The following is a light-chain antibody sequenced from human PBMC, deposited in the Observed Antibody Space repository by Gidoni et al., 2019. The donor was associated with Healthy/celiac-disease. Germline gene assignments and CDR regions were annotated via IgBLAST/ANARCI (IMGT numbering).Light chain of an antibody. CDR1: QSISSW. V-gene: IGKV1-5*03. CDR2: KAS. CDR3: QQYNSYSP. J-gene: IGKJ5*01. Sequence: DIQMTQSPSTLSASVGDRVTITCRASQSISSWLAWYQQKPGKDPKLLIYKASSLERGVPSRFSGSGSGTEFTLTSSSLQPDDFATYYCQQYNSYSPFXQXTRLEIK.